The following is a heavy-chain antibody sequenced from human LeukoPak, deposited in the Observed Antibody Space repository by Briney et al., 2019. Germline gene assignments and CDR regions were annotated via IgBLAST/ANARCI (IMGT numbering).Heavy chain of an antibody. CDR1: GGTFSSYA. CDR3: ARGRKLYSSGWYGYAFDI. J-gene: IGHJ3*02. V-gene: IGHV1-69*13. D-gene: IGHD6-19*01. CDR2: IIPIFATA. Sequence: SVKVSCKASGGTFSSYAISWVRQAPGQGLEWMGGIIPIFATANYAQKFQGRVTITADESTSTAYMELSSLRSEDTAVYYCARGRKLYSSGWYGYAFDIWGQGTMVTVSS.